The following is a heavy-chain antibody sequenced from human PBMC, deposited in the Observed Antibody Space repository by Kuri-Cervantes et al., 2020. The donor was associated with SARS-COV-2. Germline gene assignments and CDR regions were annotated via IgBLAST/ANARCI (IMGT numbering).Heavy chain of an antibody. Sequence: SLKISCAASGFTFDDYAMYWVRQAPGKGLEWVSGISWNSGTKAYVDSVKGRFTISRNNAKNSLYLQMNSLRAEDTAVYYCARAVTTASNAFDIWGQGTMVTVSS. V-gene: IGHV3-9*01. D-gene: IGHD4-17*01. CDR1: GFTFDDYA. CDR3: ARAVTTASNAFDI. J-gene: IGHJ3*02. CDR2: ISWNSGTK.